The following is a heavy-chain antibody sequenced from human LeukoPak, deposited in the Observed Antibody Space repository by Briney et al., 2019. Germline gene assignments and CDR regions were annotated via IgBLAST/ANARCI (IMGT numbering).Heavy chain of an antibody. V-gene: IGHV3-33*01. J-gene: IGHJ4*02. CDR3: GRGVYSPRDY. CDR1: GFTFSNSG. D-gene: IGHD5-18*01. Sequence: PGGSLRLSCAASGFTFSNSGMHWVRQAPGKGLEWVALIWSDGSKKYYADSVEGRFTISRDNYKNTLYLQMNSLRAEDTAVYYCGRGVYSPRDYWGQGTLVTVSS. CDR2: IWSDGSKK.